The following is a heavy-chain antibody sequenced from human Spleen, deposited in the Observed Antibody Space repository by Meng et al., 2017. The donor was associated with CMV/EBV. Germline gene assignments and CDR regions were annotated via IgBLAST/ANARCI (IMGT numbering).Heavy chain of an antibody. D-gene: IGHD2-2*01. CDR2: INPNSGGT. Sequence: ASVKVSCKASGYTFTAYYIHWVRQAPGQGLEWMGWINPNSGGTKYAQKFQDRVTMTRDKSINTVFMELSRLRSDDTAVFYCARDWAPAGYDYYGMDVWGQGTTVTVSS. CDR1: GYTFTAYY. V-gene: IGHV1-2*02. J-gene: IGHJ6*02. CDR3: ARDWAPAGYDYYGMDV.